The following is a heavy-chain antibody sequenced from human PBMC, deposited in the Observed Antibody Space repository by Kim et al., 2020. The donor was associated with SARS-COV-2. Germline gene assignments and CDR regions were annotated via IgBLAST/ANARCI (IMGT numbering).Heavy chain of an antibody. CDR1: GYTFTSYG. V-gene: IGHV1-18*01. J-gene: IGHJ4*02. Sequence: ASVKVSCKASGYTFTSYGITWVRQAPGQGLEWMGWIHTYTGNTNYAQKFQGRVTMTTDTSTTTAYMELRSLRSDDTAVYYCAIDQAPYDYWGQGTLVTVSA. CDR2: IHTYTGNT. CDR3: AIDQAPYDY.